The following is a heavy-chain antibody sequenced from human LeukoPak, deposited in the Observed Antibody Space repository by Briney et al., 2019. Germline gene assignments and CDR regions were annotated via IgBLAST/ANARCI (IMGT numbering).Heavy chain of an antibody. J-gene: IGHJ4*02. CDR1: GYTLTELS. CDR2: FDPEDGET. V-gene: IGHV1-24*01. D-gene: IGHD3/OR15-3a*01. CDR3: ATGFTLRDFWTPYDY. Sequence: ASVKVSCXVSGYTLTELSMHWVRQAPGKGLEWMGGFDPEDGETIYAQKFQGRVTMTEDTSADTAYMELSSLRSEDTAVYYCATGFTLRDFWTPYDYWGQGTLVTVSS.